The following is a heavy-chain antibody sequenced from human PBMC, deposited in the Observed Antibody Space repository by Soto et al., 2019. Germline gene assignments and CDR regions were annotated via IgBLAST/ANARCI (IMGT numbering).Heavy chain of an antibody. Sequence: QVQLQESGPGLVKPSETLSLTCTVSGGSISSYYWSWIRQPPGKGLEWIGYIYYSGSTNYNPSLTRRVNISVDTSKNQFSLKLSSVTAADTAVYYCARHAREYYAFWSGYSSAEYFQHWGQGTLVTVSS. J-gene: IGHJ1*01. CDR3: ARHAREYYAFWSGYSSAEYFQH. CDR2: IYYSGST. CDR1: GGSISSYY. V-gene: IGHV4-59*08. D-gene: IGHD3-3*01.